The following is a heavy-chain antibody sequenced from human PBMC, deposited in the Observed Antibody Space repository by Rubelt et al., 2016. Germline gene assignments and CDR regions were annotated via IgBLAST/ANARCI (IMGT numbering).Heavy chain of an antibody. V-gene: IGHV3-30*18. J-gene: IGHJ6*02. CDR3: AKDPWHPRVGSGSYRDTKNYYYSYGMDV. CDR1: GFTFSSYG. D-gene: IGHD3-10*01. CDR2: ISYDGSNK. Sequence: GFTFSSYGMHWVRQAPGKGLEWVAVISYDGSNKYYADSVKGRFTISRDNSKNTLYLQMNSLRAEDTAVYYCAKDPWHPRVGSGSYRDTKNYYYSYGMDVWGQGTTVTVSS.